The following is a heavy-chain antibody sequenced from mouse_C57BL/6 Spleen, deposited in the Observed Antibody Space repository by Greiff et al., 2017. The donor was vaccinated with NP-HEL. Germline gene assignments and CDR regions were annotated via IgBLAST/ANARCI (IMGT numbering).Heavy chain of an antibody. CDR3: ARAPIYYDYSAWFAY. CDR1: GFTFSSYA. D-gene: IGHD2-4*01. CDR2: ISDGGSYT. J-gene: IGHJ3*01. Sequence: DVKLQESGGGLVKPGGSLKLSCAASGFTFSSYAMSWVRQTPEKRLEWVATISDGGSYTYYPDNVKGRFTISRDNAKNNLYLQMSHLKSEDTAMYYCARAPIYYDYSAWFAYWGQGTLVTVSA. V-gene: IGHV5-4*03.